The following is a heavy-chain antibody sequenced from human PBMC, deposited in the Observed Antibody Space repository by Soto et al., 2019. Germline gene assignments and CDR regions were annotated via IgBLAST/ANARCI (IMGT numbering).Heavy chain of an antibody. CDR2: ISCSGDTT. CDR3: AKRGRMDV. CDR1: GFTLTSYA. V-gene: IGHV3-23*01. J-gene: IGHJ6*02. Sequence: GGSLRLSCAASGFTLTSYAMNWVRQAPWKGLEWVSLISCSGDTTYYADSVRGRFTISRDNSKNTLYVHMNSLRAEDTAVYYCAKRGRMDVWGQGTTVTVSS.